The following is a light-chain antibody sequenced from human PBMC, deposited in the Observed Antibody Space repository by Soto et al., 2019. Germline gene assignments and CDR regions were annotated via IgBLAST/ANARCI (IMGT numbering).Light chain of an antibody. V-gene: IGLV2-23*02. CDR3: CSYASGSTYV. CDR1: SREVGNYNL. J-gene: IGLJ1*01. Sequence: QSVLTQPASVSGSPGQSITISCNGTSREVGNYNLVSWYQQHPGKGPKFMIYEVSKRPSGVSDRFSGSKSGNTASLTISGLQADDEADYYCCSYASGSTYVFGTGTKVTVL. CDR2: EVS.